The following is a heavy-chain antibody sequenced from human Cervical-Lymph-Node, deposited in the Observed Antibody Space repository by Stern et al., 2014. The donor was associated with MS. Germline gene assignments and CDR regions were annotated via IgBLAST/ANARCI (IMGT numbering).Heavy chain of an antibody. CDR2: IVVGSGNT. D-gene: IGHD3-22*01. V-gene: IGHV1-58*01. CDR3: AAEPMYYSDSVGALDI. J-gene: IGHJ3*02. CDR1: GFTFTSSA. Sequence: QMQLVQSGPEVKKPGTSVKVSCKASGFTFTSSAVQWVRQARGQRLEWIGWIVVGSGNTNYAQKFQERVTITRDMSTSTAYMELSSLRSEDTAVYYCAAEPMYYSDSVGALDIWGQGTMVTVSS.